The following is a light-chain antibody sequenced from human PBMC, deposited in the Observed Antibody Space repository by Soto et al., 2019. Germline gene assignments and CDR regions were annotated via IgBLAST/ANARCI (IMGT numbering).Light chain of an antibody. CDR3: QEYHDSRFT. Sequence: EISLTQSPASLSVSPGGRVTVACRSNTYIGDKLAWYQQKPGQAPRLLIYGASTRAAGIPDSFGGGEVATEFTLTISSLQSEDAAVYCCQEYHDSRFTFGEGTKV. V-gene: IGKV3D-15*01. CDR1: TYIGDK. J-gene: IGKJ4*01. CDR2: GAS.